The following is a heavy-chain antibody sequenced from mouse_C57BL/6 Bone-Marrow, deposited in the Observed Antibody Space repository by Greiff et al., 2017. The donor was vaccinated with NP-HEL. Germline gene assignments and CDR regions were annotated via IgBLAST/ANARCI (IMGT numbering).Heavy chain of an antibody. CDR2: IDPENGDT. V-gene: IGHV14-4*01. CDR3: TTYYDYDGDYFDY. J-gene: IGHJ2*01. CDR1: GFNIKDDY. D-gene: IGHD2-4*01. Sequence: DVKLQESGAELVRPGASVKLSCTASGFNIKDDYMHWVKQRPEQGLEWIGWIDPENGDTEYASKFQGKATITADTSANTAYLQLSSLTSEDTAVYYCTTYYDYDGDYFDYWGQGTTLTVSS.